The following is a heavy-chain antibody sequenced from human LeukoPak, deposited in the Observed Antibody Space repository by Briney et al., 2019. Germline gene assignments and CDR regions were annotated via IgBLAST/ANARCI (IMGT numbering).Heavy chain of an antibody. D-gene: IGHD6-13*01. CDR1: GGSISSYY. Sequence: SETLSLTCTVYGGSISSYYWSWVRQPPRKGLEWIGYIYYSGSTNYNPSLKSPVTISVDTSKNQFSLKLSSVTAADTAVYYCARARLFIAPYPPQYYFDYWGQGTLVTVSS. J-gene: IGHJ4*02. CDR2: IYYSGST. V-gene: IGHV4-59*01. CDR3: ARARLFIAPYPPQYYFDY.